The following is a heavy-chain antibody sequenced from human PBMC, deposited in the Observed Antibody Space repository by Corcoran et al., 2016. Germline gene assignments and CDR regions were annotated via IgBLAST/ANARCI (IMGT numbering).Heavy chain of an antibody. D-gene: IGHD3-22*01. V-gene: IGHV1-8*01. J-gene: IGHJ3*02. CDR2: MNPNSGNT. Sequence: QVQLVQSGAEVKKPGASVKVSCKASGYTFTSYDINWVRQATGQGLEWMGWMNPNSGNTGYAPKFQGRVTMTRNTSISTAYMELSSLRSEDTAGDYCARGSYTVIVVVIGNDAFDIWGQGTMVTVSS. CDR3: ARGSYTVIVVVIGNDAFDI. CDR1: GYTFTSYD.